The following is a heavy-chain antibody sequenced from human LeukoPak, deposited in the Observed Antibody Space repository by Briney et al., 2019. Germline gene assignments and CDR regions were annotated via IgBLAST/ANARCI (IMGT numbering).Heavy chain of an antibody. Sequence: GGSLRLSCAASGFTVTTNYMSWVRQAPGQGLEWVSVIYSGGITYYADSVKGRFTISRDSSKNTLYLQMNSLRVEDTAVYYCARRHSSVSNWGQGTLVTASS. CDR1: GFTVTTNY. CDR2: IYSGGIT. D-gene: IGHD6-19*01. CDR3: ARRHSSVSN. V-gene: IGHV3-66*02. J-gene: IGHJ4*02.